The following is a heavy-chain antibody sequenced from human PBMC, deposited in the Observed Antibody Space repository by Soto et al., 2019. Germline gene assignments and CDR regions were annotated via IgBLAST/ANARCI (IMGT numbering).Heavy chain of an antibody. CDR3: AKDENYDILAGYPGLLKGGGIFDY. CDR2: ISGSGGST. J-gene: IGHJ4*02. V-gene: IGHV3-23*01. D-gene: IGHD3-9*01. CDR1: GFTFSSYA. Sequence: GGSLRLSCAASGFTFSSYAMSWVRQAPGKGLEWVSAISGSGGSTYYADSVKGRFTISRDNSKNTLYLQMNSLRAEDTAVSYCAKDENYDILAGYPGLLKGGGIFDYWGQGTLVTVSS.